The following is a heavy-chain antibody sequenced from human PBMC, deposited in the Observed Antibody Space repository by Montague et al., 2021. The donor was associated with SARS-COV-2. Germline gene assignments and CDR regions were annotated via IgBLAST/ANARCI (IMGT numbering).Heavy chain of an antibody. V-gene: IGHV4-34*01. J-gene: IGHJ5*02. D-gene: IGHD4-11*01. Sequence: SETLSLTCAAYGGSFSGYFWSWIRQTPGRGLEWIGEINHGGTADYNPSLKSRVTLSVDTSKAQFSLILTSVTAADTAVYYCARERGRGVDYFDPWGQGTLVTVSS. CDR1: GGSFSGYF. CDR2: INHGGTA. CDR3: ARERGRGVDYFDP.